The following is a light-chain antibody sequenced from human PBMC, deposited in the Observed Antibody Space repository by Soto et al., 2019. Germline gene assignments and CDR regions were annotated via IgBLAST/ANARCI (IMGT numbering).Light chain of an antibody. V-gene: IGKV1-39*01. J-gene: IGKJ5*01. CDR1: QSISSF. CDR2: AAS. CDR3: QRSYSIPRVT. Sequence: DIQVAQNPSSLSAYVGDRVTITCRASQSISSFLSWYQQKPGKAPKLLIYAASSLQSGVPSRFSGSGSGTDFTRTISRLQPEEFATYYGQRSYSIPRVTSDQGTRLEIK.